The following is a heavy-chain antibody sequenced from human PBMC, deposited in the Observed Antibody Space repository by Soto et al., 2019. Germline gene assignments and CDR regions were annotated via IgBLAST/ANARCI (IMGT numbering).Heavy chain of an antibody. V-gene: IGHV3-48*01. CDR1: GFSFRNYG. CDR2: ISSSSSTI. CDR3: ARVPDY. J-gene: IGHJ4*02. Sequence: GGSLRLSCAASGFSFRNYGMHWVRQAPGKGLEWVSYISSSSSTIYYADSVKGRFTISRDNAKNSLYLQMNSLRAEDTAVYYCARVPDYWGQGTLVTVSS.